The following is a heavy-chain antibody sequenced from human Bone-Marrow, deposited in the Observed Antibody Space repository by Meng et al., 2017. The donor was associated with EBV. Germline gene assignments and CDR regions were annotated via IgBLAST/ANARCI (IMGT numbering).Heavy chain of an antibody. V-gene: IGHV3-30*03. CDR1: GFTFSSYG. CDR2: ISYDGSNK. D-gene: IGHD3-9*01. Sequence: QVELVESGGGVVQPGRSLRLSCAASGFTFSSYGMHWVRQAPGKGLEWVAVISYDGSNKYYADSVKGRFTISRDNSKNTLYLQMSSLRSEDTAVYYCARDSDILTGPGEYWGQGTLVTVSS. J-gene: IGHJ4*02. CDR3: ARDSDILTGPGEY.